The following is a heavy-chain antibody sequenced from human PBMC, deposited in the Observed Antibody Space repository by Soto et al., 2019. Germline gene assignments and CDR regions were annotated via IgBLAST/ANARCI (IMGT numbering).Heavy chain of an antibody. Sequence: XGTLTLTCTVSGGSITSSYWSWIRRPPGKGLEWIAYIYDTGISGYTPSTSYNPSLTSRVTMSVDTSKSQFSLKLTSVTAADTAVYYCARGEDAFFYYGLDVWGQGIPVTVSS. CDR3: ARGEDAFFYYGLDV. CDR1: GGSITSSY. J-gene: IGHJ6*02. V-gene: IGHV4-59*01. CDR2: IYDTGISGYTPST.